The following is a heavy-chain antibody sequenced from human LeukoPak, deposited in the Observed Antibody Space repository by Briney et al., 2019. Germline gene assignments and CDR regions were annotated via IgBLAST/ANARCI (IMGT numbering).Heavy chain of an antibody. V-gene: IGHV3-11*05. Sequence: PGGSLRLSCAASGFTFSDYHMSWIRQAPGKGLEWGSYISSSSDYTNYADSVKGRFTISRDNAKKSLYLQMNSLRAEDTAVYYCAKDLAGGGDGWGQGTLVTVSS. D-gene: IGHD2-21*02. J-gene: IGHJ4*02. CDR3: AKDLAGGGDG. CDR2: ISSSSDYT. CDR1: GFTFSDYH.